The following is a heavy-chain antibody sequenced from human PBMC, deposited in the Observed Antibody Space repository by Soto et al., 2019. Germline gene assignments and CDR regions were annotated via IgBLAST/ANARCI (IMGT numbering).Heavy chain of an antibody. CDR3: ATVHSNSRSFEY. Sequence: EVQLLESGGGLVQPGGSLRLSCTASGFNFSVYAMSWVRQAPGKGLEWVSTTGISGRTTYYADSVKGRFTVSRDNSKNKGDLQMSSLRAEDTAGYYCATVHSNSRSFEYWGQGTLVTVSS. V-gene: IGHV3-23*01. CDR1: GFNFSVYA. J-gene: IGHJ4*02. D-gene: IGHD6-6*01. CDR2: TGISGRTT.